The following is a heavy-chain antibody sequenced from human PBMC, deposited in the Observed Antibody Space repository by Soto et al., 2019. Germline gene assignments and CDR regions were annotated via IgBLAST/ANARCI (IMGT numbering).Heavy chain of an antibody. D-gene: IGHD2-2*01. CDR1: GGTFSSYA. J-gene: IGHJ6*02. V-gene: IGHV1-69*12. CDR2: IIPIFGTA. CDR3: ARALGVLVPAAMPNNYYYYYGMDV. Sequence: QVQLVQSGAEVKKPGSSVKVSCKASGGTFSSYAISWVRQAPGQGLEWMGGIIPIFGTANYAQKFQGRVTITAEESTSTAYLVLSSLRSEDTAVYYCARALGVLVPAAMPNNYYYYYGMDVWGQGTTVTVSS.